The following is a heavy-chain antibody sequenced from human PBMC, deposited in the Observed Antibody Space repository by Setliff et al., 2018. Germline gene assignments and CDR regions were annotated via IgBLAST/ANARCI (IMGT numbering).Heavy chain of an antibody. CDR2: ISSDGNIK. CDR3: AKGLKSSGPDWYFDY. Sequence: PGESLKISCAASGFVFGTYAMNWVRQVPGKGLEWVAVISSDGNIKFHAESVKGRFTISRDNSKNTLYLQMNSLRAEDTAVYYCAKGLKSSGPDWYFDYWGQGALVTVSS. J-gene: IGHJ4*02. CDR1: GFVFGTYA. V-gene: IGHV3-30-3*02. D-gene: IGHD3-22*01.